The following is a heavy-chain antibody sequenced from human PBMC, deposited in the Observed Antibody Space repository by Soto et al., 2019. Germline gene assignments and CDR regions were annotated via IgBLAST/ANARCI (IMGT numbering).Heavy chain of an antibody. V-gene: IGHV1-2*02. CDR3: ARVPPDYYYYGMDV. CDR2: INPNSGGT. CDR1: GYTFTGYY. J-gene: IGHJ6*02. Sequence: ASLKVSCKASGYTFTGYYMHWVRQAPGQGLEWMGWINPNSGGTNYAQKFQGRVTMTRDTSISTAYMELSRLRSDDTAVYYCARVPPDYYYYGMDVWGQGTTVTVSS.